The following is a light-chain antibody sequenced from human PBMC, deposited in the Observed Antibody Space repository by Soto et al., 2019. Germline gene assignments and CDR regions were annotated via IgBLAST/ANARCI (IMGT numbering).Light chain of an antibody. CDR1: HNISRS. V-gene: IGKV3-15*01. J-gene: IGKJ5*01. CDR3: QQYNNWPPSIT. Sequence: EIVMTQSPFTLSVSPVGRSTLSFMAGHNISRSLAWYQQKPGHTPMLLIFGAYTRASGIPGRFSGSGSGTEFTLTISSLQSEDFAVYYCQQYNNWPPSITFGQGTRLEIK. CDR2: GAY.